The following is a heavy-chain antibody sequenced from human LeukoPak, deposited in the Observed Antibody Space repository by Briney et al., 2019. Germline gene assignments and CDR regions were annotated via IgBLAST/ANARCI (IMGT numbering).Heavy chain of an antibody. V-gene: IGHV1-69*13. J-gene: IGHJ4*02. CDR2: IIPIFGTA. D-gene: IGHD3-10*01. CDR3: ARDLGFGELIDY. Sequence: SVKVSCKASGYTFTSYGISWVRQAPGQGLEWMGGIIPIFGTANYAQKFQGRVTITADESTSTAYMELSSLRSEDTAVYYCARDLGFGELIDYWGQGTLVTVSS. CDR1: GYTFTSYG.